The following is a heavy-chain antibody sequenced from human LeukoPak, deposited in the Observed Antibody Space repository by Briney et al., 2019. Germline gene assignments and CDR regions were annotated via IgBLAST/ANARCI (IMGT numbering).Heavy chain of an antibody. CDR3: ARDGGPRCSSTSCYTSVVYYYYGMDV. V-gene: IGHV1-18*01. Sequence: ASVKVSCKASGYTFTSYGISWVRQAPGQGLEWMGWISAYNGNTNYAQKLQGRVTMTTDTSTSTAYMELGSLRSDDTAVYYCARDGGPRCSSTSCYTSVVYYYYGMDVWGQGTTATVSS. CDR2: ISAYNGNT. J-gene: IGHJ6*02. D-gene: IGHD2-2*02. CDR1: GYTFTSYG.